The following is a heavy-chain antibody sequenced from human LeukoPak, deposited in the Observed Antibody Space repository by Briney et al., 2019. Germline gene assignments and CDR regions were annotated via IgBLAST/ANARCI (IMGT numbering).Heavy chain of an antibody. J-gene: IGHJ4*02. CDR1: GFTFSSYG. CDR3: AKDWSNSGWYFDY. CDR2: IRYDGSNK. V-gene: IGHV3-30*02. Sequence: PGGSLRLSCAASGFTFSSYGMHWVRQAPGKGLGWVAFIRYDGSNKYYADSVKGRFTISRDNSKNTLYLQVNSLRAEDTAVYYCAKDWSNSGWYFDYWGQGTLVTVSS. D-gene: IGHD6-19*01.